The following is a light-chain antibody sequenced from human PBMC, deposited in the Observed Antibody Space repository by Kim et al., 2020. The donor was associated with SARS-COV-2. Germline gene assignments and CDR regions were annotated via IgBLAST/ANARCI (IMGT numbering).Light chain of an antibody. J-gene: IGKJ2*01. CDR2: DGY. V-gene: IGKV3-11*01. CDR1: QNINNY. CDR3: QQRNNWPRT. Sequence: SLSPGEGATLSCRASQNINNYLAWYQQKPGQAPRLLIYDGYFRATGIPDRFSGSGSGTEFTLTISSLEPEDFVVYYCQQRNNWPRTFGQGTKLEI.